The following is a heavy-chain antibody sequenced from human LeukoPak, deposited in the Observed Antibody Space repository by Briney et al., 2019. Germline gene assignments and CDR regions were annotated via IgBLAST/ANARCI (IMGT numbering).Heavy chain of an antibody. D-gene: IGHD4-11*01. V-gene: IGHV3-21*01. CDR1: GFTFSHYT. J-gene: IGHJ6*03. CDR2: ITSSSSHI. CDR3: ARVMMGATVTTFHYYCMDV. Sequence: GGSLRLSCAACGFTFSHYTIGWVRQAPGKGLERVASITSSSSHIYYADSVKGRFTISRDNAKNEVYLQMNSLRGEDTAIYYCARVMMGATVTTFHYYCMDVWGVGTAATVSS.